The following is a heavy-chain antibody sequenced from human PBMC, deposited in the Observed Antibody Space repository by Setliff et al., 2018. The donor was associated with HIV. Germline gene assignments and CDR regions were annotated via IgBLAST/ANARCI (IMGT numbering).Heavy chain of an antibody. CDR3: ATNSDTSGYPPPPFDY. CDR1: GGSFSGYH. V-gene: IGHV4-34*01. CDR2: IDYSGST. J-gene: IGHJ4*02. D-gene: IGHD3-22*01. Sequence: SETLSLTCAVYGGSFSGYHWSWIRQPPGKGLEWIGEIDYSGSTHYNPSLKSRFTISVDTSKNQFSLKVNSVTAADTAVYYCATNSDTSGYPPPPFDYWGQGTLVTVSS.